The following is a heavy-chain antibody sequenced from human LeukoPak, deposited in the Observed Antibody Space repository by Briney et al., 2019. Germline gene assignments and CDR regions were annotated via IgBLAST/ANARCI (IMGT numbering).Heavy chain of an antibody. CDR3: ARDPGVEAGGDDAFDI. CDR1: GFTFSSYA. V-gene: IGHV3-23*01. D-gene: IGHD7-27*01. Sequence: GGSLRLSCAASGFTFSSYAMSWVRQAPGKGLEWVSGISGSGGSTYYADSVKGRFTISRDNSKNTLYLQMNSLRVEDTAVYYCARDPGVEAGGDDAFDIWGQGTMVTVSS. J-gene: IGHJ3*02. CDR2: ISGSGGST.